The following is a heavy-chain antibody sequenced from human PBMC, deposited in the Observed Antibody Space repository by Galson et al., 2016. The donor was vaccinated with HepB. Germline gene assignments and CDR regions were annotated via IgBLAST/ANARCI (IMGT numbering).Heavy chain of an antibody. CDR1: GVSISSSSYY. Sequence: SETLSLTCTVSGVSISSSSYYWGWIRQPPGKGLEWIGSIHYSGSTYYKPSLKSRVTISVDTSKNQFSLKLSSVTAADTAVYYCAIVDSAMVTFAYWGQGTLVTVSS. CDR2: IHYSGST. J-gene: IGHJ4*02. CDR3: AIVDSAMVTFAY. V-gene: IGHV4-39*07. D-gene: IGHD5-18*01.